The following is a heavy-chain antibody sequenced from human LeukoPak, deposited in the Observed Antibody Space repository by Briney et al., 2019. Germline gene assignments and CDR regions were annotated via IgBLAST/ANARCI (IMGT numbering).Heavy chain of an antibody. Sequence: HAGGSQRLSCAASGFTFSSYAMSWVRQAPGKGLEWVSAISGSGGSTYYADSVKGRFTISRDNSKNTLYLQMNSLRAEDTAVYYCAKGSRKPGLGLDFTHPDYYYYGMDVWGQGTTVTVSS. D-gene: IGHD1-14*01. J-gene: IGHJ6*02. CDR1: GFTFSSYA. CDR2: ISGSGGST. V-gene: IGHV3-23*01. CDR3: AKGSRKPGLGLDFTHPDYYYYGMDV.